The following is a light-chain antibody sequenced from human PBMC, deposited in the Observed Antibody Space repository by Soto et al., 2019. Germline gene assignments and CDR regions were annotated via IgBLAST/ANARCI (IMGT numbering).Light chain of an antibody. CDR1: SSHVCTYNH. Sequence: QSLLTQPSSVTGSPGHSITISYTATSSHVCTYNHVSWYQQHPGKAPQLIIYEVSNRPSELSNRFSASKSGNTASLTISGLQAEDEADYYCCSYTSSSTLVFGTGTKATVL. CDR2: EVS. V-gene: IGLV2-14*01. CDR3: CSYTSSSTLV. J-gene: IGLJ1*01.